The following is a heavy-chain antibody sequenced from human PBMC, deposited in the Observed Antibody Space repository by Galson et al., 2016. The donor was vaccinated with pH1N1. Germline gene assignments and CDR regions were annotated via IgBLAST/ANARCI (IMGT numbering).Heavy chain of an antibody. CDR1: GASVRSGGQY. CDR3: ARNDWDGSGLNYFDS. D-gene: IGHD3-3*01. CDR2: IYYIGST. J-gene: IGHJ5*01. V-gene: IGHV4-31*03. Sequence: TLSLTCSVSGASVRSGGQYWTWIRQVPGKGLEWIGFIYYIGSTGYNPSLKSRVSMSLDMSKKQFSLNLRSVTAADTAVYYCARNDWDGSGLNYFDSWGQGILVSVSS.